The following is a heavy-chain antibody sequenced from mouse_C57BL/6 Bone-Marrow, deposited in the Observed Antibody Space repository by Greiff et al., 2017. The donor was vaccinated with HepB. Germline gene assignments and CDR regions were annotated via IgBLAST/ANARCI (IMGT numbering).Heavy chain of an antibody. CDR2: IHPNSGST. D-gene: IGHD2-4*01. J-gene: IGHJ2*01. Sequence: VQLQQPGAELVKPGASVKLSCKASGYTFTSYWMHWVKQRPGQGLEWIGMIHPNSGSTNYNEKFKSKATLTVDKSSSTAYMQLSSLTSEDSAVYYCARGDDYDDYFDYWGQGTTLTVSS. CDR3: ARGDDYDDYFDY. CDR1: GYTFTSYW. V-gene: IGHV1-64*01.